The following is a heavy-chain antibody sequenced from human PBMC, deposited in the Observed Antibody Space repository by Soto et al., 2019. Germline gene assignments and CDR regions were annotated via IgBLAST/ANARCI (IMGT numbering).Heavy chain of an antibody. D-gene: IGHD1-26*01. Sequence: GGFLRLSCAASGFTFSSYAMSWVRQAPGKGLEWVSAISGSGGSTYYADSVKGRFTISRDNSKNTLYLQMNSLRAEDTAVYYCAKAPDGSYSMGYWGQGTLVTVSS. J-gene: IGHJ4*02. CDR3: AKAPDGSYSMGY. CDR2: ISGSGGST. V-gene: IGHV3-23*01. CDR1: GFTFSSYA.